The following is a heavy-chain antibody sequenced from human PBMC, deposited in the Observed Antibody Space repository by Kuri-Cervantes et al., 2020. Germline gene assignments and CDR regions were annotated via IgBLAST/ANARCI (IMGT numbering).Heavy chain of an antibody. V-gene: IGHV3-30-3*01. CDR1: GFTFSSYA. D-gene: IGHD1-26*01. CDR2: ISYDGSNK. J-gene: IGHJ4*02. Sequence: GGSLRLSCAAFGFTFSSYAMHWVRQAPGKGLEWVAVISYDGSNKYYADSVKGRFTISRDNSKNTLYLQMNSLRAEDTALYYCARQIGSWEPPERGGQGTPVTVSS. CDR3: ARQIGSWEPPER.